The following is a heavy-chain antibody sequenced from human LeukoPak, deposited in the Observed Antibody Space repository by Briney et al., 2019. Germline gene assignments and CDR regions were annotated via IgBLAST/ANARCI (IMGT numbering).Heavy chain of an antibody. CDR3: AKSRGTVTTYDAFDI. V-gene: IGHV3-30*02. D-gene: IGHD4-17*01. Sequence: TGGSLRLSRAASGFTFSSYGMHWVRQAPGKGLEWVAFIRYDGSNKYYADSVKGRFTISRDNSKNALYLQMNSLRAEDTAVYYCAKSRGTVTTYDAFDIWGQGTMVTVSS. CDR2: IRYDGSNK. CDR1: GFTFSSYG. J-gene: IGHJ3*02.